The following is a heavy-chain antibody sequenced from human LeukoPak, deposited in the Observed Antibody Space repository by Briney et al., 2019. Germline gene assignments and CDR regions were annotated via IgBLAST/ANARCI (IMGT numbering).Heavy chain of an antibody. Sequence: SETLSLTCTVSGGSISSYYWSWIRQPPGKGLEWIGYIYYSGSTNYNPSLKSRVTISVDTSKNQFSLKLSSVTAADTAVYYCARAMVRGNAFDIWGQGTMVTVSS. D-gene: IGHD3-10*01. CDR2: IYYSGST. CDR1: GGSISSYY. CDR3: ARAMVRGNAFDI. J-gene: IGHJ3*02. V-gene: IGHV4-59*01.